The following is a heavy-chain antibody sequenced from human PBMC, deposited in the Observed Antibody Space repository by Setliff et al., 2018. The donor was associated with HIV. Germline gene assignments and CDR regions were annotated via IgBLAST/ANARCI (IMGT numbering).Heavy chain of an antibody. CDR2: IYHTGKT. CDR1: GDPIFIGGYY. Sequence: ASETLSLTCTVSGDPIFIGGYYWSWTRQHPGGGLEWIGYIYHTGKTYYNPSLQSRIIMSLDMSQNQFSLKLSSVTAADTAVYYCAKEGNSVDNWLDPWGPGTLVTVSS. D-gene: IGHD1-26*01. V-gene: IGHV4-31*03. J-gene: IGHJ5*02. CDR3: AKEGNSVDNWLDP.